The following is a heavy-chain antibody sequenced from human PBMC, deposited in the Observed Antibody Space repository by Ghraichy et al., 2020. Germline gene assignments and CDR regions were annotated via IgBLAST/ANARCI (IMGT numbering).Heavy chain of an antibody. CDR1: GGSISSNY. V-gene: IGHV4-59*01. J-gene: IGHJ6*03. Sequence: SETLSLTCSVSGGSISSNYWNWIRQPPGKGLEWIGYIYYSGRTNYNPSLESRVTISEDTSKNQFSLKLSSVTAADTAVYYCTRVGPNSYYYYYMDVWGKGTTVTVSS. CDR2: IYYSGRT. CDR3: TRVGPNSYYYYYMDV.